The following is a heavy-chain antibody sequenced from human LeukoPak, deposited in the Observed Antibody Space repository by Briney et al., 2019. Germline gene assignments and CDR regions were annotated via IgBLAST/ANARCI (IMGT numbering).Heavy chain of an antibody. CDR2: ISTSSSYI. CDR1: GFTFSTYG. V-gene: IGHV3-21*01. Sequence: GGTLRLSCAASGFTFSTYGMNWVRQAPGKGLEWVSSISTSSSYIYYADSVKGRFTISRDNAKNSLYLQMNSLRAEDTAVYYCARSTGGDWYAFDIWGQGTMVTVSS. CDR3: ARSTGGDWYAFDI. J-gene: IGHJ3*02. D-gene: IGHD2-21*02.